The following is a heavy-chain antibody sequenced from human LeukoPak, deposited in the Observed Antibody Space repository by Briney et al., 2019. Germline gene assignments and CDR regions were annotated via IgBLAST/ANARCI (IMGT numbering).Heavy chain of an antibody. Sequence: TSETLSLTCTVSGGSIRSYYWSWIRQPPGKGLEWIGYIYWSGRTHYNPSLKSRVTISVDTSKNEFSLNLNSVTAADTAVYYCARGWLEQLFDSWGQGTLVTVSS. D-gene: IGHD5-24*01. CDR1: GGSIRSYY. V-gene: IGHV4-59*01. J-gene: IGHJ4*02. CDR3: ARGWLEQLFDS. CDR2: IYWSGRT.